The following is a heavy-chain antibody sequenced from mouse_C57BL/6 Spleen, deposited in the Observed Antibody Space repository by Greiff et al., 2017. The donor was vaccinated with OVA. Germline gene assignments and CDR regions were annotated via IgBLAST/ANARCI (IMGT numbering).Heavy chain of an antibody. Sequence: EVQLQQSGAELVRPGASVKLSCTASGFNIKDYYMHWVKQRPEQGLEWIGRLDPEDGDTEYAPKFQGKATMTADTSSNTAYLQLSSLTSEDTAVYYGTRTTVVASYWYVDVWGTGTTVTVSS. CDR3: TRTTVVASYWYVDV. D-gene: IGHD1-1*01. CDR2: LDPEDGDT. J-gene: IGHJ1*03. V-gene: IGHV14-1*01. CDR1: GFNIKDYY.